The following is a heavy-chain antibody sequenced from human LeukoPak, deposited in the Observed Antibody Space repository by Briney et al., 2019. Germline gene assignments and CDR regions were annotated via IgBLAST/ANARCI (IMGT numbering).Heavy chain of an antibody. Sequence: PGGSLRLSCAASGFTFSSYGMHWVRQAPGKGLEWVAVISYDGSNKYYADSVKGRFTISRDNSKNTLYLQMNSLRAEDTAVYYCAKISSSRTFDYWGQGTLVTVSS. J-gene: IGHJ4*02. D-gene: IGHD6-13*01. V-gene: IGHV3-30*18. CDR2: ISYDGSNK. CDR1: GFTFSSYG. CDR3: AKISSSRTFDY.